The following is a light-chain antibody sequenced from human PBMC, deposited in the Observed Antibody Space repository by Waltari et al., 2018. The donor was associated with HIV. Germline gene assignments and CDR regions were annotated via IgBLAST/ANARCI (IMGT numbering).Light chain of an antibody. CDR3: STWDDSLNAIL. CDR1: SSNIGRNA. Sequence: QSVLTQPPSVSSAPGQRVSISCSGSSSNIGRNAVNWYQQLPGKPPKLLIYFDDLLFSGVSNRFSASKSGTSASLVVSGLRSEDEADYYCSTWDDSLNAILFGGGTRLTV. J-gene: IGLJ2*01. CDR2: FDD. V-gene: IGLV1-36*01.